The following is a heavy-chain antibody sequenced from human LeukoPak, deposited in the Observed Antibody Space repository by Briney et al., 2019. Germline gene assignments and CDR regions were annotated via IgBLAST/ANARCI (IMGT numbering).Heavy chain of an antibody. Sequence: PGGSLRLSCAASGFTFSSYAMGWVRQAPGKGLEWVSAISGSGGSTYYADSVKGRFTISRDNSKNTLYLQMNSLRAEDTAVYYCAKVFSAYSSGWYEYYDYWGQGTLVTVSS. V-gene: IGHV3-23*01. D-gene: IGHD6-19*01. CDR2: ISGSGGST. CDR3: AKVFSAYSSGWYEYYDY. CDR1: GFTFSSYA. J-gene: IGHJ4*02.